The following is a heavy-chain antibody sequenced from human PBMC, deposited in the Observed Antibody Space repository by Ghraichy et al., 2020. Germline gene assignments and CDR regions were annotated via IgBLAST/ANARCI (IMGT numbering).Heavy chain of an antibody. CDR2: INHSGST. J-gene: IGHJ3*02. V-gene: IGHV4-34*01. D-gene: IGHD1-7*01. CDR1: GGSFSGYY. Sequence: SETLSLTCAVYGGSFSGYYWSWIRQPPGKGLEWIGEINHSGSTNYNPSLKSRVTISVDTSKNQFSLKLSSVTAADTAVYYCARGLYWNYGGDAFDIWGQGTMVTVSS. CDR3: ARGLYWNYGGDAFDI.